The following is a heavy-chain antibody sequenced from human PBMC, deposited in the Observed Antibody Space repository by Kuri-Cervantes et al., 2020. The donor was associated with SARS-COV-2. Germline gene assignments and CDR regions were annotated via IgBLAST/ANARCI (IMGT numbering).Heavy chain of an antibody. Sequence: LSLTCAASGFTFDDYGMSWVRQAPGKGLEWVSGINWNGGSTGYADSVKGRFTISRDNAKNSLYLQMNSLRAEDTALYYCARGDRYGDYQTFDYWGQGTPVTVSS. CDR2: INWNGGST. D-gene: IGHD4-17*01. J-gene: IGHJ4*02. V-gene: IGHV3-20*04. CDR3: ARGDRYGDYQTFDY. CDR1: GFTFDDYG.